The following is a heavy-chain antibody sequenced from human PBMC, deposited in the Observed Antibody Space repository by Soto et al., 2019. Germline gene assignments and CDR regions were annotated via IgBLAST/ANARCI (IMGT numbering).Heavy chain of an antibody. D-gene: IGHD2-15*01. CDR3: ATGYRGFDY. J-gene: IGHJ4*02. CDR2: VYHSGST. V-gene: IGHV4-4*02. Sequence: SETLSLTCTVSGGSISSSNWWSWVRQPPGKGLEWIGDVYHSGSTNYNPSFKSRVTISVDTSKNQFSLKLSSVTAADTAVYYCATGYRGFDYWGQGTLVTVSS. CDR1: GGSISSSNW.